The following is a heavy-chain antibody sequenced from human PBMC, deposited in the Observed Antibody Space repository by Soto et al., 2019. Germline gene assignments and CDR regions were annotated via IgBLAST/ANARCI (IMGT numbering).Heavy chain of an antibody. CDR3: ARDIGDSADNFDY. J-gene: IGHJ4*02. CDR2: IWYDGSNK. D-gene: IGHD3-10*01. CDR1: GFTFSSYG. Sequence: QVQLVESGGGVVQPGRSLRLSCAASGFTFSSYGMHWVRQAPGKGLEWVAVIWYDGSNKYYADSVKGRFTISRDNSKNTLYLQMNSLRAEDTAVYYCARDIGDSADNFDYWGQGTLVTVSS. V-gene: IGHV3-33*01.